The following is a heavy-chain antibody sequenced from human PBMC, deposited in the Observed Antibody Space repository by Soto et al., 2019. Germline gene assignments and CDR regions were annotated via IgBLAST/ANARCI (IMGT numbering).Heavy chain of an antibody. J-gene: IGHJ5*02. D-gene: IGHD2-8*01. CDR3: ARDYCTNGVCYRNWFDL. V-gene: IGHV1-69*13. CDR2: IIPIFGTA. CDR1: GGTFSSYA. Sequence: SVKVSCKASGGTFSSYAISWVRQAPGQGLEWMGGIIPIFGTANYAQKFQGRVTITADESTSTAYMELSSLRSEDTAVYYCARDYCTNGVCYRNWFDLWGQGTLVTVSS.